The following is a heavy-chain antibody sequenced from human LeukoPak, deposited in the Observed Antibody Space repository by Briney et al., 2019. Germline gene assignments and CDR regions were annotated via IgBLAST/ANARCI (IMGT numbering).Heavy chain of an antibody. CDR1: GFSFSSFW. V-gene: IGHV3-7*03. CDR2: IKQDGGEK. D-gene: IGHD3-10*01. Sequence: GGSLRLSCAASGFSFSSFWMSWVRQAPGKGLEWVANIKQDGGEKYYVVSVKGRFTISRDNAKNSLYLQMNSLRAEDTALYYCAKDTFGYYGSGSYPAGPFDYWGQGTLVTVSS. J-gene: IGHJ4*02. CDR3: AKDTFGYYGSGSYPAGPFDY.